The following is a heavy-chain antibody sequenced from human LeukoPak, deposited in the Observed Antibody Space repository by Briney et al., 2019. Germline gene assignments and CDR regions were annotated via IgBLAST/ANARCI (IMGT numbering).Heavy chain of an antibody. J-gene: IGHJ4*02. CDR3: ARSRGGSYRY. CDR2: INTDGSTT. Sequence: GGSLRLSCAASGFTFSNDWMHWVRQAPGKGLVWVSRINTDGSTTTYADSVKGRFTISRDNAKNTLYLQMNSLRVEDTAVYYCARSRGGSYRYWGQGTLVTVSS. CDR1: GFTFSNDW. V-gene: IGHV3-74*01. D-gene: IGHD3-16*02.